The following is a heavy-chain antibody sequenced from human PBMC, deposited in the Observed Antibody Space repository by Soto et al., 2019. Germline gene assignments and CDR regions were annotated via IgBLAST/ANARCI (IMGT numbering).Heavy chain of an antibody. CDR1: GYTFTSYA. D-gene: IGHD3-22*01. CDR2: INAGNGNT. J-gene: IGHJ4*02. Sequence: QVQLVQSGAEVKKPGASVKVSCKASGYTFTSYAMHWVRQAPGQRLEWMGWINAGNGNTKYSQKFQGRVTITRDTSASTAYMKVSSLRSEDTAVYYCARGDYYDIHDYWGQGTLVTVSS. V-gene: IGHV1-3*01. CDR3: ARGDYYDIHDY.